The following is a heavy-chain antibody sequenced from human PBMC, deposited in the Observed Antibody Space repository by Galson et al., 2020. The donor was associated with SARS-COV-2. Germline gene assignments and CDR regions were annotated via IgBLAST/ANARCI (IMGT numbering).Heavy chain of an antibody. CDR3: ARNSYGNAFDI. V-gene: IGHV3-30*04. CDR1: GFTSSSYA. CDR2: ISYDGSNK. Sequence: GEPLKISYAASGFTSSSYAMHWVRQAPGKGLEWVAVISYDGSNKYYADSVKGRFTISRDNSKNTLYLQMNSLRAEDTAVYYCARNSYGNAFDIWGQGTMVTVSS. J-gene: IGHJ3*02. D-gene: IGHD5-18*01.